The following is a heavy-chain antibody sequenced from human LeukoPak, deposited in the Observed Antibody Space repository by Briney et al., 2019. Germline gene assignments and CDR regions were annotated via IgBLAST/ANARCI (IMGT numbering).Heavy chain of an antibody. J-gene: IGHJ4*02. CDR2: IYYSGST. Sequence: SETLSLTCTVSGGSISSYYWGWIRQPPGKGLEWIGYIYYSGSTNYNPSLKSRVTVSVDTSKNQFSLKLSSVTAADTAVYFCARYSGTYYVYWGQGTLVTVSS. CDR1: GGSISSYY. D-gene: IGHD1-26*01. V-gene: IGHV4-59*01. CDR3: ARYSGTYYVY.